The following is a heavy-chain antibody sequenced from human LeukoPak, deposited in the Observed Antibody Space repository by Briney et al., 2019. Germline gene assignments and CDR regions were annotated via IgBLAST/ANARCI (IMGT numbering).Heavy chain of an antibody. Sequence: SETLSLTCTVSGSYISSSSYSWGWIRQPPGKGLEWIGNIYYTGTTYSNPSLKSRVTISVDTSKNQFSLKLSSVTAADTAVYYCARAPSVRGVYGYWGQGTLVTVSS. CDR1: GSYISSSSYS. CDR3: ARAPSVRGVYGY. CDR2: IYYTGTT. J-gene: IGHJ4*02. V-gene: IGHV4-39*07. D-gene: IGHD3-10*01.